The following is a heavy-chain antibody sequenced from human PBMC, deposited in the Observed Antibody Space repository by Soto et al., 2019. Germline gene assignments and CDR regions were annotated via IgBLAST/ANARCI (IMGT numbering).Heavy chain of an antibody. Sequence: GGSLRLSCAASGFYFNNDAMSWVLQAPGGRLEGGSFISSSSGTTYYADSVKGRFTISRDKSRNTVFLQMNTLGAEDTAIYYCATYMAVSDRGWGRASEYWGQGTRVTVSS. J-gene: IGHJ4*02. V-gene: IGHV3-23*01. CDR3: ATYMAVSDRGWGRASEY. D-gene: IGHD6-19*01. CDR1: GFYFNNDA. CDR2: ISSSSGTT.